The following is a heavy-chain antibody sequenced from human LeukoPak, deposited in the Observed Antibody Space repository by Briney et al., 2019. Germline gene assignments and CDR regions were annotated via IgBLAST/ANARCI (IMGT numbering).Heavy chain of an antibody. CDR2: IYYRST. Sequence: NASETLSLTCTVSGGSISSYYWSWIRQPPGKGLEWIGYIYYRSTNYNPSLKSRVTISIDTSKNQLSLKLSSVTAADTAVYYCAGHYDNDGYYYAHFDYWGQGTLVTVSS. V-gene: IGHV4-59*08. J-gene: IGHJ4*02. CDR1: GGSISSYY. CDR3: AGHYDNDGYYYAHFDY. D-gene: IGHD3-22*01.